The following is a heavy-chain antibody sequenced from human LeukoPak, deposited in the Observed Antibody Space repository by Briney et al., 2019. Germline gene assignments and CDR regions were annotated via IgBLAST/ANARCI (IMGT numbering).Heavy chain of an antibody. CDR1: GLIFSNAW. D-gene: IGHD5-24*01. CDR2: IKSKTDGGTT. CDR3: IRYGYNLAEYYQH. Sequence: GGSLRLSCAASGLIFSNAWMNWVRQAPGKGLEWVGHIKSKTDGGTTDYAAPVKGRFTISRDDSKNTLYLQMNSLKTEDTAVYYCIRYGYNLAEYYQHWGQGTLVTVSS. V-gene: IGHV3-15*07. J-gene: IGHJ1*01.